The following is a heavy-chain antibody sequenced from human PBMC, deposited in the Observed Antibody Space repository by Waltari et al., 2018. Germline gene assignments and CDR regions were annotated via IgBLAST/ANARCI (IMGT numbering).Heavy chain of an antibody. D-gene: IGHD3-10*01. CDR3: ARLARRGYYFDY. Sequence: QLQLQESGPGLVKPSETLSLTCTVSGGSISSSSYYWGWIRQPPGKGLEWIGSIYYSGSTYYNPSLKSRVTISVDTSKNQFSLKLSSVTAADTAVYYCARLARRGYYFDYWGQGTLVTVSS. J-gene: IGHJ4*02. V-gene: IGHV4-39*01. CDR1: GGSISSSSYY. CDR2: IYYSGST.